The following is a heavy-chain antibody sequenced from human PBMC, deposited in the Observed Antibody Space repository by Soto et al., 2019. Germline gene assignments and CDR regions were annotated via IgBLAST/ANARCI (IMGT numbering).Heavy chain of an antibody. CDR1: GFTFSSYA. D-gene: IGHD3-22*01. CDR3: AKAGGYYYDSSGYPGDPYFDY. Sequence: GGSLRLSCAASGFTFSSYAMSWVRQAPGKGLEWVSAISGSGGSTYYADSVKGRFTLPRDNSKNTLYLQMNSLGAEDTAVYYCAKAGGYYYDSSGYPGDPYFDYWGQGTLVTVSS. CDR2: ISGSGGST. V-gene: IGHV3-23*01. J-gene: IGHJ4*02.